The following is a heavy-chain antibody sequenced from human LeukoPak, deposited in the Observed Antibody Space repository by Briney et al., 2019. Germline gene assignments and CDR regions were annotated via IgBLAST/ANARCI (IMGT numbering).Heavy chain of an antibody. Sequence: PSETLSLTCAVYGGSFSGYYWSWIRRPPGKGLEWIGEINHSGSTNYNPSLKSRVTISVDTSKNQFSLKLSSVTAADTAVYYCASGSYYRFDYWGRGTLVTVSS. V-gene: IGHV4-34*01. CDR3: ASGSYYRFDY. J-gene: IGHJ4*02. D-gene: IGHD1-26*01. CDR1: GGSFSGYY. CDR2: INHSGST.